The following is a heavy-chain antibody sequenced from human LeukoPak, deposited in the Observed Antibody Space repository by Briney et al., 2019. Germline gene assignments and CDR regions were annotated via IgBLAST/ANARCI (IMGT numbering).Heavy chain of an antibody. Sequence: GRSLRLSCAASGLTFSNYAMHWVRQAPGKGLEWVAVISYDGRNKYYADSVKGRFTISRDNSKNTLYLQMNSLRAEDTAVYYCARDRSSNGYYFDYWGQGTLVTVSS. CDR3: ARDRSSNGYYFDY. D-gene: IGHD2-2*01. V-gene: IGHV3-30*04. J-gene: IGHJ4*02. CDR1: GLTFSNYA. CDR2: ISYDGRNK.